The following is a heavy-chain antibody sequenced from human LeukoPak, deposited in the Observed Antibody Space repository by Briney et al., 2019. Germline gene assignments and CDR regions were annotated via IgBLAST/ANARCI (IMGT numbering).Heavy chain of an antibody. CDR3: AKGGGGSYLDYFDY. J-gene: IGHJ4*02. Sequence: GGSLRLSCAASGFTFNTYWMHWVRQAPGKGLVWVSYINNDGRSTSSADSVKGRFTTSRDNAKNMLYLQMNSLRDEDTAVYYCAKGGGGSYLDYFDYWGQGTLVTVSS. D-gene: IGHD1-26*01. V-gene: IGHV3-74*01. CDR1: GFTFNTYW. CDR2: INNDGRST.